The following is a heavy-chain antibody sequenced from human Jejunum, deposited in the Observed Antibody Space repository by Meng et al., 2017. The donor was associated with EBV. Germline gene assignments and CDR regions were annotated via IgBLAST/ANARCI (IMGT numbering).Heavy chain of an antibody. CDR1: GFTFTNSN. J-gene: IGHJ4*02. D-gene: IGHD3-16*01. CDR2: MKRTTDGGTT. CDR3: TDVGGDMI. V-gene: IGHV3-15*01. Sequence: VQRVGSGGGFVNPGEFLLLSCAASGFTFTNSNMTWFRQAAGKGLEWVGCMKRTTDGGTTDYAAHVKGRFTISRDDSKNTLYLQMNSLKTEDTAVYYCTDVGGDMIWGQGILVNVSS.